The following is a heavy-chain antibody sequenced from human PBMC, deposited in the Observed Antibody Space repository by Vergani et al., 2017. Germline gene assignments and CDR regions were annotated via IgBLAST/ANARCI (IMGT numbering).Heavy chain of an antibody. Sequence: QLQLQESGPGLVKPSETLSLTCTVSGGSISSSSYYWGWIRQPPGKGLEWIGYIYYSGSTNYNPSLKSRVTISVDTSKNQFSLKLSSVTAADTAVYYCARDVGPSGYYPYYFDYWGQGTLVTVSS. J-gene: IGHJ4*02. V-gene: IGHV4-61*05. CDR1: GGSISSSSYY. CDR2: IYYSGST. CDR3: ARDVGPSGYYPYYFDY. D-gene: IGHD3-22*01.